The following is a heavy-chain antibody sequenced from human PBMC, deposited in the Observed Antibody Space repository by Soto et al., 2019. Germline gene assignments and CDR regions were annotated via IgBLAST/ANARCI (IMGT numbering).Heavy chain of an antibody. CDR3: ARVGGLAARTFDY. CDR1: GGSISNTNYY. CDR2: IYYSGST. V-gene: IGHV4-39*07. J-gene: IGHJ4*02. Sequence: SETLSLTCTVSGGSISNTNYYWGWIRQPPGKGLEWIGSIYYSGSTYYNMSLKSRVTISVDTSKNQFSLNLRSMSPADTAVYYCARVGGLAARTFDYWGPGTLVTVSS. D-gene: IGHD6-6*01.